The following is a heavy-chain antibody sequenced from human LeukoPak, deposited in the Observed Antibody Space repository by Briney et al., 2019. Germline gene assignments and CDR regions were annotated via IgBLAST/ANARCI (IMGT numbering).Heavy chain of an antibody. J-gene: IGHJ6*02. Sequence: ASVKVSCKASGYTFTSYGISWVRQAPGQGLEWMGWISAYNGNTNYAQELQGRVTMTTDTSTSTAYMELRSLRSDDTAVYYCARDLYDYVWGSYRYSTYYYYYGMDVWGQGTTVTVSS. CDR1: GYTFTSYG. CDR2: ISAYNGNT. D-gene: IGHD3-16*02. V-gene: IGHV1-18*01. CDR3: ARDLYDYVWGSYRYSTYYYYYGMDV.